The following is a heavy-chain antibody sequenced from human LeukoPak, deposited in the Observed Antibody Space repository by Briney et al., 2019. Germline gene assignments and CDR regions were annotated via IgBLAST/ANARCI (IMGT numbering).Heavy chain of an antibody. CDR1: GFTFSSYS. J-gene: IGHJ5*02. CDR3: ARVRGSTFVVSWFDP. V-gene: IGHV3-48*01. CDR2: IISNSGSI. D-gene: IGHD6-13*01. Sequence: GGSLRLSCAASGFTFSSYSMNWVRQAPGKGLEWLSYIISNSGSIYYANSVKGRFTISRDNAKNTLYLQMSSPRVDDTAVYYCARVRGSTFVVSWFDPWGQGTLVTVSA.